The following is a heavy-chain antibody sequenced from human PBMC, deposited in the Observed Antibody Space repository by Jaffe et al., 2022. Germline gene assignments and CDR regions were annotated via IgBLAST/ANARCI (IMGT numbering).Heavy chain of an antibody. CDR1: GGSFSGYY. CDR3: ARGLHATVTPNWFDP. CDR2: INHSGST. D-gene: IGHD4-4*01. V-gene: IGHV4-34*01. J-gene: IGHJ5*02. Sequence: QVQLQQWGAGLLKPSETLSLTCAVYGGSFSGYYWSWIRQPPGKGLEWIGEINHSGSTNYNPSLKSRVTISVDTSKNQFSLKLSSVTAADTAVYYCARGLHATVTPNWFDPWGQGTLVTVSS.